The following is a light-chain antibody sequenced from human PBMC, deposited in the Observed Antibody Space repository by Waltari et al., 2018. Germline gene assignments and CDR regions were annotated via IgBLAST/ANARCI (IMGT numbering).Light chain of an antibody. CDR3: QQRSNWPF. J-gene: IGKJ4*01. CDR1: QSVSSY. Sequence: IVFTHSPATLSLLPGHRATPSCRASQSVSSYLPWYPQKPGQAPRLLIYDASNRATGIPARFSGSGSGTDFTLTISSLEPEDFAVYYCQQRSNWPFFGGGTKVEIK. V-gene: IGKV3-11*01. CDR2: DAS.